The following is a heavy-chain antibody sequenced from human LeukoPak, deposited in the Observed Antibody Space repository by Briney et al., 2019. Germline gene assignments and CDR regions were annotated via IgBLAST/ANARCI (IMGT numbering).Heavy chain of an antibody. CDR2: VFYTGST. J-gene: IGHJ5*02. D-gene: IGHD2-15*01. CDR1: SGSISSYH. CDR3: ARTTINRYCSGGNCPNWFDP. Sequence: PSETLSLTCTVSSGSISSYHWSWIRQPPGKGLEWVGYVFYTGSTNYNPSLKSRVTMSIDTSRKQFSLKLTSVTAADTAVYYCARTTINRYCSGGNCPNWFDPWGQGTLVTVSS. V-gene: IGHV4-59*01.